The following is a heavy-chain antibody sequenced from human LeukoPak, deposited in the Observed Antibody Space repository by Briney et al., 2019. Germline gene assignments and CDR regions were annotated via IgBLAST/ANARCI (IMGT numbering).Heavy chain of an antibody. J-gene: IGHJ4*02. D-gene: IGHD4-11*01. CDR2: ISYDGNNK. Sequence: PGRSLRLSCAASGFTFSSYTMHWVRQAPGKGLEWAAVISYDGNNKYYADSVKGRFTISRDNSKNTLYLQMNSPRAEDTAVYYCARDVGLATVTTGGHWGQGTLVTVSS. CDR1: GFTFSSYT. V-gene: IGHV3-30-3*01. CDR3: ARDVGLATVTTGGH.